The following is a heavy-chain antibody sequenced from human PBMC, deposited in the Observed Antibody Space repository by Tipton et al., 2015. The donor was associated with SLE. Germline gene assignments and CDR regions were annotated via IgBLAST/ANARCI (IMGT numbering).Heavy chain of an antibody. V-gene: IGHV3-13*01. CDR3: ARDPDDYGDNDAFDI. Sequence: SLRLSCAASGFTFSSYDMHWVRQATGKGLEWVSAIGTAGDTYYPGSVKGRFTISRENAKNSLYLQMNSLRAGDTAVYYCARDPDDYGDNDAFDIWGQGTMVTVSS. D-gene: IGHD4/OR15-4a*01. CDR1: GFTFSSYD. CDR2: IGTAGDT. J-gene: IGHJ3*02.